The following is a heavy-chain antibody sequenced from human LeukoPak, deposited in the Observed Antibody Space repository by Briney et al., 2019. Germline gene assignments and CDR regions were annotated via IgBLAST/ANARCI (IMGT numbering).Heavy chain of an antibody. Sequence: SWVRXXXGXGLEWVANVKQDGSEKYYVDSVKGRFTISRDNAKNSLYLQMNSLRAEDTAVYYCARSRDGYGFDYWGQGTLVTVSS. V-gene: IGHV3-7*01. D-gene: IGHD5-24*01. CDR3: ARSRDGYGFDY. J-gene: IGHJ4*02. CDR2: VKQDGSEK.